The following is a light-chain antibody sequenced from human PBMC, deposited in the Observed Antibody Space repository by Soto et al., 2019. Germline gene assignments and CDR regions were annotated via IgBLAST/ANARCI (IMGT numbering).Light chain of an antibody. CDR1: ESISSW. Sequence: DIQMTQSPSTLSASVGVRVTITCLASESISSWLAWYQQKPGKAPKLLIYDASSLESGVPSRFSGSGSGTDFTLTISSLQPEDFATYYCQQSYSTLRTFGQGTKVDIK. J-gene: IGKJ1*01. CDR2: DAS. CDR3: QQSYSTLRT. V-gene: IGKV1-5*01.